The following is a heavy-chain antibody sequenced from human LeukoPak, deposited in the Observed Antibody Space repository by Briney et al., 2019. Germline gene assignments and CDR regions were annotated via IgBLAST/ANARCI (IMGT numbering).Heavy chain of an antibody. CDR2: ISGTGGST. D-gene: IGHD3-10*01. CDR3: ARYGPYGSGSYYRNYFDY. V-gene: IGHV3-23*01. Sequence: GGSLRPSCAASGFTFNNYAMSWVRQAPGKGLEWVSAISGTGGSTYYADSVKGRFTISRDNSKNTLYLQMNSLRAEDTAVYYCARYGPYGSGSYYRNYFDYWGQGTLVTVSS. CDR1: GFTFNNYA. J-gene: IGHJ4*02.